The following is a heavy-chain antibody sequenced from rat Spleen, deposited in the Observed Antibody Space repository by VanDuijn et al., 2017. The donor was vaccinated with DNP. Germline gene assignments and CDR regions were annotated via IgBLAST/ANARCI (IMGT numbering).Heavy chain of an antibody. CDR1: GFTFSKYD. CDR3: VRWNSGHFDY. V-gene: IGHV5-22*01. Sequence: EVQLEESGGGLVQPGRSMKLSCAASGFTFSKYDMAWVRQAPTKDLEWVAYIRYDGGGTKYADSVKGRFTISRDNAKNTLYLQMNSLRSEDMATYYCVRWNSGHFDYWGQGVMVPVSS. D-gene: IGHD4-3*01. CDR2: IRYDGGGT. J-gene: IGHJ2*01.